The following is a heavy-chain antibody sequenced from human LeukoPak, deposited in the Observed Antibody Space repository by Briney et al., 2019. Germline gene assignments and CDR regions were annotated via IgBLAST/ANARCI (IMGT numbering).Heavy chain of an antibody. Sequence: SETLSLTCAVYGGSFSGYFWSWIRQPPGKGLEWLGEVNYNGSNYNPSLKSRVTISVDTSKNQFSLKLSSVTAADTAVYYCARDRGAAAGHGAWFDPWGQGTLVTVSS. CDR1: GGSFSGYF. J-gene: IGHJ5*02. V-gene: IGHV4-34*01. D-gene: IGHD6-13*01. CDR2: VNYNGS. CDR3: ARDRGAAAGHGAWFDP.